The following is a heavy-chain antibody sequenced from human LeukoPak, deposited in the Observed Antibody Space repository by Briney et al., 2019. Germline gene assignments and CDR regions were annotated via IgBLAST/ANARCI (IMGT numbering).Heavy chain of an antibody. CDR2: ISNDGSRK. D-gene: IGHD3-3*01. CDR3: ARDRAWNYFDY. J-gene: IGHJ4*02. Sequence: GGSLRLSCAVSGFTFSGFWMSWSRQAPGKGLEWVAIISNDGSRKYYAHSVEGRFTISRDNSKNTLYLQMDSLRAEDTAVYYCARDRAWNYFDYWGQGTLVTVSS. V-gene: IGHV3-30*03. CDR1: GFTFSGFW.